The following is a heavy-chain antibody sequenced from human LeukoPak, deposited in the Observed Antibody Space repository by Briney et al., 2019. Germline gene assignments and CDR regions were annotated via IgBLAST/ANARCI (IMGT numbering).Heavy chain of an antibody. Sequence: ASVKVSCKASGYTFTSYGISWVRQAPGQGLEWMGWISAYNGNTNYAQKLQGRVTMTTDTSTSTAYMELRSLRSEDTAVYYCARGGDGYNRLDAFDIWGQGTMVTVSS. D-gene: IGHD5-24*01. V-gene: IGHV1-18*01. CDR1: GYTFTSYG. CDR2: ISAYNGNT. CDR3: ARGGDGYNRLDAFDI. J-gene: IGHJ3*02.